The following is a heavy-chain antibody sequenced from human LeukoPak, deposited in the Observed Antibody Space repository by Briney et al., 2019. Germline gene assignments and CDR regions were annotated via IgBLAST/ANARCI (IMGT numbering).Heavy chain of an antibody. CDR2: IILIFGTA. V-gene: IGHV1-69*05. Sequence: SVKVSCKASLGTFSSYAISCVRQAPGQGLWCMGGIILIFGTANYAQKFEGRVTITTDESTSTAYMELSRLRSEDTAVYYCARLREGEQLGSRGLFDPWGQGTLVTVSS. J-gene: IGHJ5*02. D-gene: IGHD6-6*01. CDR1: LGTFSSYA. CDR3: ARLREGEQLGSRGLFDP.